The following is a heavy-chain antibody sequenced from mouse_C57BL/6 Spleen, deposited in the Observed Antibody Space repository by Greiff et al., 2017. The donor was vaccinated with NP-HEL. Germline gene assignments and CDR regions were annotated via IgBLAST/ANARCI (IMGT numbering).Heavy chain of an antibody. V-gene: IGHV1-54*01. D-gene: IGHD2-3*01. Sequence: LVESGAELVRPGTSVKVSCKASGYAFTNYLIEWVKQRPGQGLEWIGVINPGSGGTNYNEKFKGKATLTADKSSSTAYMQLSSLTSEDSAVYFCARRWLLRGYYFDYWGQGTTLTVTS. CDR3: ARRWLLRGYYFDY. CDR1: GYAFTNYL. J-gene: IGHJ2*01. CDR2: INPGSGGT.